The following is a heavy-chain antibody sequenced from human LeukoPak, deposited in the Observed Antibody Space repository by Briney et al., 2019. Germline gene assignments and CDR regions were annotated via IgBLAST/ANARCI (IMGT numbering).Heavy chain of an antibody. J-gene: IGHJ3*02. V-gene: IGHV3-7*04. Sequence: GGSLRLSCAASGFTLSSHLMNWVRQAPGKGLKWVANIKEDGSEKYYVDSVKGRFTISRDNAKNSLYLQMNRLRAEDTAVYYCARDRWLLGAFDTWGQGTMVTVSS. CDR1: GFTLSSHL. D-gene: IGHD6-19*01. CDR2: IKEDGSEK. CDR3: ARDRWLLGAFDT.